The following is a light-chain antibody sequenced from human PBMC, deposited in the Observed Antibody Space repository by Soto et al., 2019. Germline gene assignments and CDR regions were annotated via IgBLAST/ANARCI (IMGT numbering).Light chain of an antibody. J-gene: IGLJ3*02. Sequence: SYELTQPLSLSVALGQTATITCGGDNIGNYNVHWYQQRPGQAPVLVMYRISDRPSGIPERFSGSNSGNTATLTITGAQVGDEADYFCQVWDSNSGEFGGGTKLTVL. CDR1: NIGNYN. CDR2: RIS. CDR3: QVWDSNSGE. V-gene: IGLV3-9*01.